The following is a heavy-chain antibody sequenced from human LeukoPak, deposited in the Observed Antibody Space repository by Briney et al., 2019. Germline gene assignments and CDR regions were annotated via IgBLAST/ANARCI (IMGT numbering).Heavy chain of an antibody. V-gene: IGHV1-69*01. CDR1: GGTFSSYA. CDR3: ARAQFIIVGAKSGIDY. Sequence: SVKVSCKASGGTFSSYAISWVRQAPGQGLEWMGGIIPIFGTANYAQKFQGRVTITADESTSTAYMELSSLRSDDTAVYYCARAQFIIVGAKSGIDYWGQGTLVTVSS. CDR2: IIPIFGTA. J-gene: IGHJ4*02. D-gene: IGHD1-26*01.